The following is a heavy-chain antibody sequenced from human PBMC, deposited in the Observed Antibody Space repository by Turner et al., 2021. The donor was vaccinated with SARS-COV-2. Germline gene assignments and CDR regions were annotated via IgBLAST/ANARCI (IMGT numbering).Heavy chain of an antibody. V-gene: IGHV1-18*01. CDR3: ARGDIVVVVASTPGDYFDY. CDR2: ISADNGNT. CDR1: GYTFTSYG. Sequence: QVQLVQSVAEVKKPGASVKVSCKASGYTFTSYGISWVRQAPGQGLEWMGWISADNGNTNYAQKLQGRVTMTTDTSTSTAYMELRSLRSDDTAVYYCARGDIVVVVASTPGDYFDYWGQGTLVTVSS. D-gene: IGHD2-15*01. J-gene: IGHJ4*02.